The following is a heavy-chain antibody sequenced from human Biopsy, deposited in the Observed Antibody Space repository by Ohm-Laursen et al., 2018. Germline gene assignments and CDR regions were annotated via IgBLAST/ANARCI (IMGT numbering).Heavy chain of an antibody. Sequence: SSVKLSCKAPQGTFSNYGVNWVRQAPGQGLGWLGGNIPILGTGNYAQKFQDRVTVAADTSTSTATMELRSLRSDDTAVYYCATKLTGYFHHWGQGTLVIVSS. V-gene: IGHV1-69*06. D-gene: IGHD3-9*01. CDR3: ATKLTGYFHH. CDR2: NIPILGTG. CDR1: QGTFSNYG. J-gene: IGHJ1*01.